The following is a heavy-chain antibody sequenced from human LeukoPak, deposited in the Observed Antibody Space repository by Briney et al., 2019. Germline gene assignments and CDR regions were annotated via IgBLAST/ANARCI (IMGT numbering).Heavy chain of an antibody. D-gene: IGHD2-15*01. CDR3: ARVVVAASSNYHFDY. CDR2: ISDSGDST. Sequence: GGSLRLSCAASGFTFSSYAMTWVRQAPWRGLEWVSGISDSGDSTFDADSVKGRFTISRHNSKNMLYLQMNSLRAEDTAVYYCARVVVAASSNYHFDYWGQGTLVTVSS. CDR1: GFTFSSYA. J-gene: IGHJ4*02. V-gene: IGHV3-23*01.